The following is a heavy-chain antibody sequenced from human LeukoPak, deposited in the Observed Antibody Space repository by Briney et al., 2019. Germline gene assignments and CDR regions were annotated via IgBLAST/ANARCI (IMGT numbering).Heavy chain of an antibody. Sequence: PSETLSLTCTVSGGSIGSYYWSWIRQPPGKELEWIGYVYYSGNTNYNPFLKSRVTISLDTSNNQFSLKLSSVTAADAAVYYCVRRVAVVGMYAFDIWGQGSMVTVSS. V-gene: IGHV4-59*08. J-gene: IGHJ3*02. D-gene: IGHD2-2*01. CDR1: GGSIGSYY. CDR2: VYYSGNT. CDR3: VRRVAVVGMYAFDI.